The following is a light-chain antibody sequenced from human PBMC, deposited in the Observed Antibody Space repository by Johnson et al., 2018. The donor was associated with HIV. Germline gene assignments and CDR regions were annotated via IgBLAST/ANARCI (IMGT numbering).Light chain of an antibody. CDR1: SSNIGNNY. Sequence: QSALTQPPSVSAAPGQKVTISCSGSSSNIGNNYVSWYQQLPGTAPKLLIYENNKRPSGIPDRFSGSKSGTSATLGITGLQTGDEADDYCGTWDGGLSAGAVVGPVTKVTVL. CDR3: GTWDGGLSAGAV. J-gene: IGLJ1*01. V-gene: IGLV1-51*02. CDR2: ENN.